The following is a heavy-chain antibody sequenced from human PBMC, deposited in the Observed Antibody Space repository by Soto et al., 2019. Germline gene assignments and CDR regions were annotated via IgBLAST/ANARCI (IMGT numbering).Heavy chain of an antibody. D-gene: IGHD3-3*01. CDR1: GFTFTSSA. CDR3: AADLYYDFWSGSPPGGY. Sequence: SVKVSCKASGFTFTSSAVQWVRQARGQRLEWIGWIVVGSGNTNYAQKFQERVTITRDMSTSTAYMELSSLRSEDTAVYYCAADLYYDFWSGSPPGGYWGQGTLVTVS. J-gene: IGHJ4*02. V-gene: IGHV1-58*01. CDR2: IVVGSGNT.